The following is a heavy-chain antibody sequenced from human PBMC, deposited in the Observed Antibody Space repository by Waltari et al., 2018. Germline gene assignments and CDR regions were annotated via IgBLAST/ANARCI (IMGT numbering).Heavy chain of an antibody. CDR3: ATYIGASVGTAAFDV. D-gene: IGHD5-12*01. CDR1: GVSITSNRHY. J-gene: IGHJ3*01. Sequence: QLQLQESGPRLVRPSETLSLICRVSGVSITSNRHYWAWIRQSPGQGLEWIGTVSYSGTTYISPSLKSRVSVSRDTAKTQVSLILGSVTAADMAVYYCATYIGASVGTAAFDVWGQGTMVTGSS. V-gene: IGHV4-39*01. CDR2: VSYSGTT.